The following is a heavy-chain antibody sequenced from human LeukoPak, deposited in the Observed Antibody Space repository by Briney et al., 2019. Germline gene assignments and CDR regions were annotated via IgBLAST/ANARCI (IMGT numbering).Heavy chain of an antibody. V-gene: IGHV5-51*01. CDR3: ARVGTSRAAAGINWFDP. J-gene: IGHJ5*02. CDR1: VYSFTSYW. CDR2: IYPGDSDT. Sequence: GESLKISCKGSVYSFTSYWSGWVRQMPGKGLEWMGIIYPGDSDTRYSPSFQGQVTISADKSISTAYLQWSSLKASDTAMYYCARVGTSRAAAGINWFDPWGQGTLVTVSS. D-gene: IGHD6-13*01.